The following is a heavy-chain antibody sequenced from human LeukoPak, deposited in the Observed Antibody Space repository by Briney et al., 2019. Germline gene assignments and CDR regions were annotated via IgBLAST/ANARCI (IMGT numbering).Heavy chain of an antibody. V-gene: IGHV1-69*06. D-gene: IGHD6-13*01. CDR3: ARDLGVLAAAANS. J-gene: IGHJ5*02. Sequence: ASSKVSCKASGGTFSSYAISWVRQAPGQGLEWMGRIIPIFGTANYAQKFQGRVTITADKSTSTAYMELSSLRSEDTAVYYCARDLGVLAAAANSWGQGTLVTVVS. CDR1: GGTFSSYA. CDR2: IIPIFGTA.